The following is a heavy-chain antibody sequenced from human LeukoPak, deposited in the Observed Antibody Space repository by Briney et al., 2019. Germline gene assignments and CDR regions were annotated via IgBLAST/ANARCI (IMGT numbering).Heavy chain of an antibody. CDR1: GFTFSSYA. CDR3: AKDSDIVVVPAAHHDY. CDR2: ISGSGGST. V-gene: IGHV3-23*01. J-gene: IGHJ4*02. Sequence: GGSLRLSCAASGFTFSSYAMSWVRQAPGKGLEWVSAISGSGGSTYYADSVKGRFTISRDNSKNTLYPQMNSLRAEDTAVYYCAKDSDIVVVPAAHHDYWGQGTLVTVSS. D-gene: IGHD2-2*01.